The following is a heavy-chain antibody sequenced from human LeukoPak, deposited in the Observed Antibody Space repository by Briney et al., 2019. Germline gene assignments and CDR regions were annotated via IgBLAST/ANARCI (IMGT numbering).Heavy chain of an antibody. CDR3: ARVSSNNWYNERGAFDI. J-gene: IGHJ3*02. D-gene: IGHD6-13*01. V-gene: IGHV4-39*07. CDR2: IYYSGST. CDR1: GGSISSSNFY. Sequence: SETLSLTCTVSGGSISSSNFYWGWIRQPPGKGLEWIGSIYYSGSTYYNPSLKSRVTISVDTSKNQFSLKLSSVTAADTAVYYCARVSSNNWYNERGAFDIWGQGTMVTVSS.